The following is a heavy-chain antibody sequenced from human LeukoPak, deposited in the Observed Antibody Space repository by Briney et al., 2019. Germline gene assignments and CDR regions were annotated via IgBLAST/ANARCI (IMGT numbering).Heavy chain of an antibody. CDR2: IYYSGST. V-gene: IGHV4-59*08. J-gene: IGHJ6*02. CDR1: GGSISSYY. CDR3: ARRPNYYDSSDLGYYYYYGMDV. Sequence: SETLSLTCTVSGGSISSYYWSWIRQPPGKGLERIGYIYYSGSTNYNPSLKSRVTISVDTSKNQFSLKLSSVTAADTAVYYCARRPNYYDSSDLGYYYYYGMDVWGQGTTVTVSS. D-gene: IGHD3-22*01.